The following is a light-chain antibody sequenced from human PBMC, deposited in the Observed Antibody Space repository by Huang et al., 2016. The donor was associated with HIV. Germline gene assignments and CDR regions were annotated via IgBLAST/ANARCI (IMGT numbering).Light chain of an antibody. Sequence: DVVMTQSPLSLPVTLGQPASISCRSSQSLVHSDGNTYLNWFQHRPGQSPRRLIYKVSNRDLGVPDRCSGSGSGTDFTLKISRVEAEDVGVYYCMQGTHWPLFGQGTKLEIK. V-gene: IGKV2-30*02. CDR3: MQGTHWPL. CDR2: KVS. J-gene: IGKJ2*01. CDR1: QSLVHSDGNTY.